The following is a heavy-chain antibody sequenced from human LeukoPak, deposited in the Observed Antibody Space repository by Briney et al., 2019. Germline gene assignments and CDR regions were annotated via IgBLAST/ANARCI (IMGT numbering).Heavy chain of an antibody. CDR2: ISSSSSYI. D-gene: IGHD3-22*01. Sequence: GGSLRLSCAASGFTFSSYSMNWVRQAPGKGLEWVSSISSSSSYIYYADSVKGRFTISRDNAKNSLYLQMNSLRAEDTAVYYCAREMNYYDSSGYYYVTALAPLQHWGQGTLVTVSS. CDR1: GFTFSSYS. V-gene: IGHV3-21*01. CDR3: AREMNYYDSSGYYYVTALAPLQH. J-gene: IGHJ1*01.